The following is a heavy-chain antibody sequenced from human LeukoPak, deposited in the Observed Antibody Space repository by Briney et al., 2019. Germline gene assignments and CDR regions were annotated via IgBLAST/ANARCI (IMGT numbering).Heavy chain of an antibody. Sequence: PGGSLRLSCAASGFTFGSYSMNWVRQAPGKGLEWVSSISSSSSYIYYADSVKGRFTISRDNAKNSLYLQMNSLRAEDTAVYYCASLTEDAFDIWGQGTMVTVPS. J-gene: IGHJ3*02. CDR2: ISSSSSYI. CDR3: ASLTEDAFDI. V-gene: IGHV3-21*01. CDR1: GFTFGSYS. D-gene: IGHD3-9*01.